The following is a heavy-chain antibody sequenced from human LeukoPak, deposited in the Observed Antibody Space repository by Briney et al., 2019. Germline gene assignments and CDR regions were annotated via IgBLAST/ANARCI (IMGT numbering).Heavy chain of an antibody. CDR2: IYSSGST. D-gene: IGHD5-18*01. CDR1: GGSISSYY. Sequence: PSETLSLTCTVSGGSISSYYWRWIRQPAGKGLEWIGRIYSSGSTNYTPSLRGRVTMSVDTSKNQYAMKLSPWTATDTDGYSWSLGFVDTAMGDAFDIWGQGTMVTVSS. CDR3: SLGFVDTAMGDAFDI. J-gene: IGHJ3*02. V-gene: IGHV4-4*07.